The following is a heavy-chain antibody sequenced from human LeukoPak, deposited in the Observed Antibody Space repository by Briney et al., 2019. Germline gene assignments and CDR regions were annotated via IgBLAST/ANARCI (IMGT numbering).Heavy chain of an antibody. Sequence: ASVKVSCKASGYTFTGYYMHWVRQAPGQGLEWMGWINPNSGGTNYAQKFQGRVTMTRDTSISTAYMELGRLRSDDTAVYYCAREGVSASAFDIWGQGTMVTVSS. J-gene: IGHJ3*02. D-gene: IGHD3-10*01. V-gene: IGHV1-2*02. CDR1: GYTFTGYY. CDR2: INPNSGGT. CDR3: AREGVSASAFDI.